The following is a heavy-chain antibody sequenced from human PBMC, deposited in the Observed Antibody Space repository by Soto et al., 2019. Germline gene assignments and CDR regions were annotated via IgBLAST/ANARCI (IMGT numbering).Heavy chain of an antibody. CDR2: IKSQPDGGTT. V-gene: IGHV3-15*07. Sequence: EVQLVESGGGLVKPGGSLRLSCAASGFTFSNAWMNWVRQAPGKGLEWVGRIKSQPDGGTTDYAAPVKGRFTISRDDSKNTLYLQMNSLKTEDTAVYYCTTQYYYDSSGYYYVPNNDAFDIWGQGTMVTVSS. J-gene: IGHJ3*02. CDR3: TTQYYYDSSGYYYVPNNDAFDI. D-gene: IGHD3-22*01. CDR1: GFTFSNAW.